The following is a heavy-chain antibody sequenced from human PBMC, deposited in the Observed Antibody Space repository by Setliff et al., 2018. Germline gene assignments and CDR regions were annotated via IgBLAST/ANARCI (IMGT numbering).Heavy chain of an antibody. V-gene: IGHV1-24*01. CDR1: GYTLTGLS. J-gene: IGHJ4*02. Sequence: ASVKVSCKVSGYTLTGLSMHWVRQAPGKGLEWMGGFDPEDGETIYAQKFQGRVTMTEDTSTDTAYMELSSLRSEDTAVYYCAFNSGWYGYYFDYWGQGTLVTVSS. CDR2: FDPEDGET. D-gene: IGHD6-19*01. CDR3: AFNSGWYGYYFDY.